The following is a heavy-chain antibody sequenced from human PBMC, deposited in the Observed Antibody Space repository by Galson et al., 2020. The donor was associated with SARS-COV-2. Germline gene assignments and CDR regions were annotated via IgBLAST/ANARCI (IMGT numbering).Heavy chain of an antibody. CDR2: ISWNSVSI. Sequence: SLKISCAASGFNLDDYSMHWVRQVPGKGLEWVSGISWNSVSIGYVDSVKGRFTISRDNGKKSLYLQMNSLRDDDTAVYYCTKGGVGGLYDSSGFYDFDSWGQGTLVTVSS. CDR1: GFNLDDYS. CDR3: TKGGVGGLYDSSGFYDFDS. V-gene: IGHV3-9*01. D-gene: IGHD3-22*01. J-gene: IGHJ4*02.